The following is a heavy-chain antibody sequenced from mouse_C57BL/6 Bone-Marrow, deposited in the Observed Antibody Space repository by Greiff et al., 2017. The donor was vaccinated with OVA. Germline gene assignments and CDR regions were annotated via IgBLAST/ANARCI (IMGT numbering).Heavy chain of an antibody. D-gene: IGHD2-3*01. CDR1: GYTFTDYY. J-gene: IGHJ3*01. CDR3: ARNDGYFSWFAY. V-gene: IGHV1-26*01. CDR2: INPNNGGT. Sequence: EVQLQQSGPELVKPGASVKISCKASGYTFTDYYMNWVKQSHGKSLEWIGDINPNNGGTSYNQKFKGKATLTVDKSSSTAYMELRSLTSEDSAVYYCARNDGYFSWFAYWGQGTLVTVSA.